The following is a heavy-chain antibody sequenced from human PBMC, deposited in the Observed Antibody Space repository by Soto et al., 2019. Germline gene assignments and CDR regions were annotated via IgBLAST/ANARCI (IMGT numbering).Heavy chain of an antibody. CDR2: IYPGDSDT. Sequence: GESLKISCKGSGYSFTSYWIGWVRQMPGKGLEWMGIIYPGDSDTRYSPSFQGQVTLSADKSISTAYLQWSTLKASDTAMYYCARRVLSTTYYFDASGPIDYWGQGTLVTVSS. CDR1: GYSFTSYW. V-gene: IGHV5-51*01. J-gene: IGHJ4*02. D-gene: IGHD3-22*01. CDR3: ARRVLSTTYYFDASGPIDY.